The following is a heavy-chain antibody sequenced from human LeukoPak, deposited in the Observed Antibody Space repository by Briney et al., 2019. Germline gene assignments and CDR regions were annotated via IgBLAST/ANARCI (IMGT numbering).Heavy chain of an antibody. Sequence: GASVKVSCKASGYTFTKSYIHWVRQAPGQRLEWMGLINPGGDNTDYAQNFQGRLTMTSDTSARTVYMELSSLRSDDAAVYYCARIRDGYNDAYDIWGQGTSVTVPS. CDR2: INPGGDNT. D-gene: IGHD5-24*01. CDR3: ARIRDGYNDAYDI. CDR1: GYTFTKSY. V-gene: IGHV1-46*01. J-gene: IGHJ3*02.